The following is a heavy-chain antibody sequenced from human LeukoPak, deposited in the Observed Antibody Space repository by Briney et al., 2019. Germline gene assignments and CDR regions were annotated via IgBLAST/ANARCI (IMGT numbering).Heavy chain of an antibody. CDR1: GVSISSSNW. Sequence: SETLSLTCAVSGVSISSSNWWRWVRQPPGKGLEWIGEIYHSESTNYNPSLKSRVTISVDKSKNQFSLKLSSVTAADTAVYYCGAAAGPPRSYYYYYGMDVWGQGTTVTVSS. V-gene: IGHV4-4*02. D-gene: IGHD6-13*01. J-gene: IGHJ6*02. CDR3: GAAAGPPRSYYYYYGMDV. CDR2: IYHSEST.